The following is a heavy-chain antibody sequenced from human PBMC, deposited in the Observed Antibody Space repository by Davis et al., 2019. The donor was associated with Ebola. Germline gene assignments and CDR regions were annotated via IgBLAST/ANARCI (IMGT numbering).Heavy chain of an antibody. J-gene: IGHJ4*02. Sequence: SQTLSLTCAVSGYSITSGYNWSWIRQSPGKALEYIGYIHNSGTIDYNPSLKNRVTISMDTSKNQFSLELSSVTAGDTADYYCATNSSSTTGFDSWGQGTLVSVSS. CDR1: GYSITSGYN. CDR2: IHNSGTI. CDR3: ATNSSSTTGFDS. V-gene: IGHV4-38-2*01. D-gene: IGHD6-19*01.